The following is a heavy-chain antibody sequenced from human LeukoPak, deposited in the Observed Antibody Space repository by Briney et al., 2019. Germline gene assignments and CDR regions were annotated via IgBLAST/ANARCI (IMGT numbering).Heavy chain of an antibody. CDR1: GYFINKAFF. D-gene: IGHD3-10*01. CDR2: VFHRGTT. Sequence: PSGTPSPTCTFSGYFINKAFFWGLVRGPPREGLGWGGRVFHRGTTYYNSSLKSRVNISIDTSKNQFSLKLNSLTAEDTAMYYCVRDGYYGSGSPGWFGPWGPGTLVIVSA. J-gene: IGHJ5*02. CDR3: VRDGYYGSGSPGWFGP. V-gene: IGHV4-38-2*02.